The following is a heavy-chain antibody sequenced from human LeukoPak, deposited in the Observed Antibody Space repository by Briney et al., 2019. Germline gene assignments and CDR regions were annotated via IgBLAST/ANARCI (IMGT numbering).Heavy chain of an antibody. D-gene: IGHD2-15*01. CDR1: GGSFSGYY. CDR2: INHSGST. V-gene: IGHV4-34*01. Sequence: SETLSLTCAVYGGSFSGYYWSWIRQPPGKGLEWIGEINHSGSTNYNPSLKSRVTIPVDTSKNQFSLKLSSVTAADTAVYYCARHIVVVPRGYYYMDVWGKGTTVTVSS. J-gene: IGHJ6*03. CDR3: ARHIVVVPRGYYYMDV.